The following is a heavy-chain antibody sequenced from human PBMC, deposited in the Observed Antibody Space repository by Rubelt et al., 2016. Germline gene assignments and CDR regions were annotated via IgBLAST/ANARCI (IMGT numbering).Heavy chain of an antibody. D-gene: IGHD2-15*01. CDR3: ARGGYGSFESVDASDI. CDR1: GGSFSGYY. J-gene: IGHJ3*02. V-gene: IGHV4-34*11. CDR2: IFSSGRT. Sequence: QVQLQQWGAGLLKPSETLSLTCAVYGGSFSGYYWSWIRQPPGKGLEWIAYIFSSGRTNSNPSLKSRVTMSVDMAKNQFSLRRTAGTAADTAVYYCARGGYGSFESVDASDIWGQGTMVTVSS.